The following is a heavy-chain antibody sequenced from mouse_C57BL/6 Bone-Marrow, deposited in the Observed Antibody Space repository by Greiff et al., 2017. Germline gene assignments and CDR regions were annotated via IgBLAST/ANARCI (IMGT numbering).Heavy chain of an antibody. CDR3: ARGYYGNHWYFDV. J-gene: IGHJ1*03. V-gene: IGHV1-7*01. D-gene: IGHD2-1*01. Sequence: VQLQQSGAELAKPGASVKLSCKASGYTFTSYWMHWVKQRPGQGLEWIGYINPSSGYTKYNQKFKDKATLTADKSSSTAYMQLSSLTYEDSAVYYCARGYYGNHWYFDVWGTGTTVTVSS. CDR1: GYTFTSYW. CDR2: INPSSGYT.